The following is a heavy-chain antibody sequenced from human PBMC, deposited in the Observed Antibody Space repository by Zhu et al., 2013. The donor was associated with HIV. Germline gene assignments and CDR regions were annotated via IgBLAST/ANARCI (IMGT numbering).Heavy chain of an antibody. D-gene: IGHD3-10*01. CDR3: ARRGDGFGELVFSY. V-gene: IGHV1-69*12. CDR2: IIPMFGTT. CDR1: GGSFSDFA. Sequence: QVQLAQSGAEVKKPGSSVKVSCKASGGSFSDFAFNWVRQAPGQGLEWMGWIIPMFGTTHYAQTLKGRVTLTADESTTTVYMELTSLRSDDTAVYYCARRGDGFGELVFSYWGQGSLVIVSS. J-gene: IGHJ4*02.